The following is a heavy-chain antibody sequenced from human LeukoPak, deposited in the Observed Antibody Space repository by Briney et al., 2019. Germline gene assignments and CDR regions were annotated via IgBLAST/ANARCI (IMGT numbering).Heavy chain of an antibody. CDR2: TYYSGST. CDR1: GGSISSYY. D-gene: IGHD3-16*01. Sequence: SETLSLTCTVSGGSISSYYWSWIRQPPGKGLEWIGYTYYSGSTNYNPSLKSRVTISVDTSKNQFSLKLSSVTAADTAVYYCARARSYAVSSHFFDYWGQGILVTVSS. J-gene: IGHJ4*02. CDR3: ARARSYAVSSHFFDY. V-gene: IGHV4-59*01.